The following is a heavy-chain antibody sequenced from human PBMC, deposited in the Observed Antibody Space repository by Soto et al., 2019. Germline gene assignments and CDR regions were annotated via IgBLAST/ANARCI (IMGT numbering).Heavy chain of an antibody. V-gene: IGHV1-8*01. D-gene: IGHD3-3*01. J-gene: IGHJ4*02. CDR3: ARGFRRDYYPAY. CDR1: GYTFTSYD. Sequence: GASVKVSCKAPGYTFTSYDVNWVRQATGQGLEWMGWMNPNSGSTGYAQKFQGRVTMTRNTSISTAYMELSSLRSEDTAVYYCARGFRRDYYPAYWGQGTLVSVSS. CDR2: MNPNSGST.